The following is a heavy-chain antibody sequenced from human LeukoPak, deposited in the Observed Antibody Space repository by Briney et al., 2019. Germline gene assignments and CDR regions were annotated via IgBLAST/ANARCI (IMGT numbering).Heavy chain of an antibody. D-gene: IGHD6-19*01. CDR2: IYHSGST. CDR1: GGSISSSNW. J-gene: IGHJ4*02. Sequence: SETLSLTCAVSGGSISSSNWWSWVRQPPGKGLEWIGEIYHSGSTNYNPSLKSRVTISVDKSKNQFSLKLSSVAAADTAVYYCARDWNSSGWYYYWGQGTLVTVSS. CDR3: ARDWNSSGWYYY. V-gene: IGHV4-4*02.